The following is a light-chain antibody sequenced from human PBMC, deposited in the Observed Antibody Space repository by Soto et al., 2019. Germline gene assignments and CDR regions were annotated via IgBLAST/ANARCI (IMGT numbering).Light chain of an antibody. CDR1: SSDVGGYNY. CDR3: ASYTTSTTRVV. Sequence: QSVLTQPASVSGSPGQSITISCTGTSSDVGGYNYVSWYQQHPGKVPKLMIYEVTNRPSAVSNRFSGSKSGNTASLTISGLQVEDEADYYCASYTTSTTRVVFGGGTQLTVL. V-gene: IGLV2-14*01. J-gene: IGLJ2*01. CDR2: EVT.